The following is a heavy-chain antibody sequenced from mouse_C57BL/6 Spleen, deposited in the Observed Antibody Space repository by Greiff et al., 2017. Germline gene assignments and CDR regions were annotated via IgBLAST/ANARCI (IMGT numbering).Heavy chain of an antibody. J-gene: IGHJ3*01. CDR1: GYAFTNYL. V-gene: IGHV1-54*01. CDR3: ARVNGNYEWFAY. D-gene: IGHD2-1*01. Sequence: VKLMESGAELVRPGTSVKVSCKASGYAFTNYLIEWVKQRPGQGLEWIGVINPGSGGTNYNEKFKGKATLTADKSSSTAYMQLSSLTSEDSAVYFCARVNGNYEWFAYWGQGTLVTVSA. CDR2: INPGSGGT.